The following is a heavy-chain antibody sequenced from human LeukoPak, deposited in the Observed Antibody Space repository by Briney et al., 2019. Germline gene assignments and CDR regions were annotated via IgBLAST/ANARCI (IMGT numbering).Heavy chain of an antibody. D-gene: IGHD6-13*01. CDR3: ARAQPVAAAGFIFDY. J-gene: IGHJ4*02. V-gene: IGHV2-70*01. CDR2: IDWDDDK. CDR1: GFSLSTSGMC. Sequence: SGPTLVNPPQTLTLTCTFSGFSLSTSGMCVSWIRQPPGKALEWLALIDWDDDKYYSTSLKTRLTISKDTSKNQVVLTMTNMDPVDTATYYCARAQPVAAAGFIFDYWGQGTLVTVSS.